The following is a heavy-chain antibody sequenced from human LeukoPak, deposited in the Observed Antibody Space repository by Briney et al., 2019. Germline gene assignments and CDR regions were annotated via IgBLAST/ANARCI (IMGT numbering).Heavy chain of an antibody. Sequence: GGSLRLSCAASGFTLSSYSMNWVRRARGKGLEWVSCISSSSSYIYYADSVKGRFTISRDNAKNSLYLQMNSLRAEDTAVYYCARDISSSYYSYMDVWGKGTTVTVSS. CDR2: ISSSSSYI. V-gene: IGHV3-21*01. J-gene: IGHJ6*03. CDR1: GFTLSSYS. D-gene: IGHD6-6*01. CDR3: ARDISSSYYSYMDV.